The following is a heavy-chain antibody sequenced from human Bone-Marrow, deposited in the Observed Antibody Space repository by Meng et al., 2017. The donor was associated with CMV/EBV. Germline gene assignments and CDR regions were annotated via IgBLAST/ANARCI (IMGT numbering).Heavy chain of an antibody. CDR1: GGSFSGYY. V-gene: IGHV4-34*01. CDR3: ARGSLRIAARRREGGAFDI. J-gene: IGHJ3*02. D-gene: IGHD6-6*01. CDR2: INHSGST. Sequence: GSLRLSCAVYGGSFSGYYWSWIRQPPGKGLEWIGEINHSGSTNYNPSLKSRVTISVDTSKNQFSLKLSSVTAADTAVYYCARGSLRIAARRREGGAFDIWGQGTMVNVSS.